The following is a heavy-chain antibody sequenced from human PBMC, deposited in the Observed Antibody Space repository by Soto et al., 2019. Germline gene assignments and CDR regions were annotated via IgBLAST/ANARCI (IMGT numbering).Heavy chain of an antibody. Sequence: PGESLKISCMASGYTFRHHWIAWVRQVPGQGLEWMGIIYPADSDTRYSPSFQGQVTISADTSINTAYLQWSSLKATDTAIYYCARQSKKSLFEIFASHYYFDSWGQGTLVTVSS. D-gene: IGHD3-9*01. CDR1: GYTFRHHW. CDR2: IYPADSDT. V-gene: IGHV5-51*01. J-gene: IGHJ4*01. CDR3: ARQSKKSLFEIFASHYYFDS.